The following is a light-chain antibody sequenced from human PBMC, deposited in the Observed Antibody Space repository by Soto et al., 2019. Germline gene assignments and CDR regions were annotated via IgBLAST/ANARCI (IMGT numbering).Light chain of an antibody. CDR3: GAWDGSLNVVL. CDR2: DSD. Sequence: QSVLTQPPSVSAAPGQKVTISCSGSSANIGSNYVSWYQQLPGTAPKLVIYDSDRRPSEIPDRFSGSKSGTSATLDITGLQTGDEADYFCGAWDGSLNVVLFGGGTKLTVL. V-gene: IGLV1-51*01. J-gene: IGLJ2*01. CDR1: SANIGSNY.